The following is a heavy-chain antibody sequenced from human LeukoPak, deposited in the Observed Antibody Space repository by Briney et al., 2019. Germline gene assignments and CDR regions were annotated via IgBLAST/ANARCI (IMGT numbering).Heavy chain of an antibody. CDR2: ILGSGGST. Sequence: GGSLRLSCAASGFAFSTYAMTWVRQAPGKGLEWVSAILGSGGSTYYADSVKGRFTISRDNSKNTLYLQMNSLRAEDTAVYYCAKDLMITFGGVIATPVDYWGQGTLVTVSS. V-gene: IGHV3-23*01. J-gene: IGHJ4*02. CDR3: AKDLMITFGGVIATPVDY. D-gene: IGHD3-16*02. CDR1: GFAFSTYA.